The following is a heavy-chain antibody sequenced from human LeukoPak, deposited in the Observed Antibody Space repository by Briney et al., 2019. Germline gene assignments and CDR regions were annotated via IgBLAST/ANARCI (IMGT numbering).Heavy chain of an antibody. Sequence: SETLSLTCTVSGGSISSHYWSWIRQPPGEGLEWIGYIYYSGSTNYNPSLKSRVTISVDTSKNQFSLKLSSATAADTAVYYCARERVEYCSSTSCYTYYYYMDVWGKGTTVTVSS. CDR2: IYYSGST. D-gene: IGHD2-2*02. V-gene: IGHV4-59*11. CDR3: ARERVEYCSSTSCYTYYYYMDV. CDR1: GGSISSHY. J-gene: IGHJ6*03.